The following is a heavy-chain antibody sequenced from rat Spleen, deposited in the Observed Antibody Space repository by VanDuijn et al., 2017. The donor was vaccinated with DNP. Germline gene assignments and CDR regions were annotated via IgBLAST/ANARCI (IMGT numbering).Heavy chain of an antibody. CDR2: LSISGSP. CDR3: ARWVWYFDY. V-gene: IGHV3-1*01. CDR1: GSSITSNY. J-gene: IGHJ2*01. Sequence: EVQLQESGPGLVKPSQSLSLTCSVTGSSITSNYWGWIRQFPGNKMEYIGHLSISGSPNYNPSLRSRISITRDTSKNLFFLHLDSVTTEDTATYYCARWVWYFDYWGQGIMVTVSS.